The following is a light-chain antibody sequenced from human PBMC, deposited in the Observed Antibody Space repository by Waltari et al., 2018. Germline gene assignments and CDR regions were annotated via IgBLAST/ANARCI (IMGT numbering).Light chain of an antibody. CDR3: NSRDSSGNHLDVV. Sequence: SSELTQDPAVSVALGQTVRITCQGDSLRSYYASWYQQEPGQAPVLVIYGKNNRPSGIPDRFSGSSSGNTASLTITGAQAEDEADYYCNSRDSSGNHLDVVFGGGTKLTVL. CDR1: SLRSYY. CDR2: GKN. V-gene: IGLV3-19*01. J-gene: IGLJ2*01.